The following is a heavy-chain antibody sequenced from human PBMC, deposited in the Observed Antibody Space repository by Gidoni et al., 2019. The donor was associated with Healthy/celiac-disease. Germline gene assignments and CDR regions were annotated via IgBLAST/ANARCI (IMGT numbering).Heavy chain of an antibody. D-gene: IGHD3-22*01. CDR3: TTDPPTSYYYDSSGYSY. J-gene: IGHJ4*02. V-gene: IGHV3-15*01. Sequence: EVQLVESGGGLVKPGGSLRLSCAASGFTFSNAWMSWVRQAPGQGLEWVGRIKSKTDGGTTDYAAPVKGRFTISRDDSKNTLYLQMNSLKTEDTAVYYCTTDPPTSYYYDSSGYSYWGQGTLVTVSS. CDR2: IKSKTDGGTT. CDR1: GFTFSNAW.